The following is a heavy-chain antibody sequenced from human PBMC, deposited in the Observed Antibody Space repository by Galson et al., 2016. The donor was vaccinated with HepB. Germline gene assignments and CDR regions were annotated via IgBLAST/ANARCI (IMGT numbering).Heavy chain of an antibody. CDR2: ISFDGNNK. D-gene: IGHD3-10*01. J-gene: IGHJ4*02. Sequence: SLRLSCAASGFTFSSYGMHWVRQAPGKGLEWVAVISFDGNNKFYGDSVKGRFTISRDASTNTLFLQMDSLRLEDTAVYYCAKAGQFDYFASHWGQGTLVTVS. V-gene: IGHV3-30*18. CDR3: AKAGQFDYFASH. CDR1: GFTFSSYG.